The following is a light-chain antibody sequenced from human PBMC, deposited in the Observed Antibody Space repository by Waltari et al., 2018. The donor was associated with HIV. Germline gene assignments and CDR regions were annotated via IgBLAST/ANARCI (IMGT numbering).Light chain of an antibody. Sequence: QSALTQPASVSGSRGQSITISCTGTSSDVGGYNYVSWYQQHPGKAPKLMIYDVTNRPSGVSNLFSGSKSGNTASLTISGLQAEDEADYYCSSYTSNSRVFGTGTKVTVL. CDR1: SSDVGGYNY. CDR2: DVT. J-gene: IGLJ1*01. CDR3: SSYTSNSRV. V-gene: IGLV2-14*03.